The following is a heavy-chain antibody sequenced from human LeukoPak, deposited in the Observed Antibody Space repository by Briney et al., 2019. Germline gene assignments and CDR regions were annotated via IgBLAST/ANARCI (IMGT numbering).Heavy chain of an antibody. CDR1: GGTFSSYA. V-gene: IGHV1-69*06. J-gene: IGHJ3*02. D-gene: IGHD3-22*01. Sequence: SVKVSCKASGGTFSSYAISWVRQAPGQGLEWMGGIIPIFGTANYAQKFQGRVTITADKSTSTAYMELSSLRSEDTAVYYCARAYYDSSGYDAFDIWGQGTMVTVSS. CDR2: IIPIFGTA. CDR3: ARAYYDSSGYDAFDI.